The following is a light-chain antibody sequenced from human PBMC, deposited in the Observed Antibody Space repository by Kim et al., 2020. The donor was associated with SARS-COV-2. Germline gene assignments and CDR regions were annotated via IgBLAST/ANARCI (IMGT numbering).Light chain of an antibody. CDR3: KSRDSSGNVV. CDR2: VRN. J-gene: IGLJ2*01. V-gene: IGLV3-19*01. Sequence: QRKPGQTPVLVIYVRNNRPSGIPDRFSDSTSGNTASLTITGAQAEDEADYYSKSRDSSGNVVFGG.